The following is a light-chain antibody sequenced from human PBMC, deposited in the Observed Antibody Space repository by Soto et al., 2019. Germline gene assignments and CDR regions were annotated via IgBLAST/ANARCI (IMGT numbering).Light chain of an antibody. J-gene: IGLJ2*01. Sequence: QSALTQAASVSGSPGQSITISCTGTSSDVVSYNLVSWYQQHPGTAPKLIIYEANKRPSGLSTRFSGSKSGNTASLTLSGLQAEDEADYFCSSYAGISTLVVFGGGTQLTVL. CDR3: SSYAGISTLVV. CDR1: SSDVVSYNL. V-gene: IGLV2-23*01. CDR2: EAN.